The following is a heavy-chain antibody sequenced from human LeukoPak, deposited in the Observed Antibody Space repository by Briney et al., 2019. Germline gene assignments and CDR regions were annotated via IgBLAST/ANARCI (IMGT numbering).Heavy chain of an antibody. CDR2: IHYSGTT. J-gene: IGHJ4*02. CDR3: ARRTTESYPDY. CDR1: GGSISDGTYY. Sequence: PSETLSLTCTVSGGSISDGTYYWGWIRQPPGKGLEWIGTIHYSGTTHYNRSLKSRVTLSVDTSKNQFSLRLSSVTAADTAVYYCARRTTESYPDYWGQGTLVTVST. D-gene: IGHD1-26*01. V-gene: IGHV4-39*01.